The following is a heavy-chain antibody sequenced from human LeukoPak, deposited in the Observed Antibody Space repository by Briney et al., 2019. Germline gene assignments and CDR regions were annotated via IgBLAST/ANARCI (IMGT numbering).Heavy chain of an antibody. CDR1: GFKFDDYA. J-gene: IGHJ6*02. V-gene: IGHV3-9*01. CDR2: SNWDSNDI. CDR3: AKDRGSCSGGSCHRDYYGLDV. Sequence: GGSLRLSCVASGFKFDDYAMHWVRQVPRRGLEWVSGSNWDSNDIGYADSVKGRFTISRDNGKNSLYLHMTSLRPEDTALYFCAKDRGSCSGGSCHRDYYGLDVWGQGTTVTVSS. D-gene: IGHD2-15*01.